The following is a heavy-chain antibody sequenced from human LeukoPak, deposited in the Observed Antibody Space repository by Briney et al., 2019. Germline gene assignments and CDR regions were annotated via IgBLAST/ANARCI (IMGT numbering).Heavy chain of an antibody. CDR2: ISYDGSNK. Sequence: GGSLRLSCTASGFNFRSYAMSWVRQAPGKGLEWVAVISYDGSNKYYADSVKGRFTISRDNSKNTLYLQMNSLRAEDTAVYYCARIPSRVATLVYWGQGTLVTVSS. V-gene: IGHV3-30-3*01. J-gene: IGHJ4*02. D-gene: IGHD5-12*01. CDR3: ARIPSRVATLVY. CDR1: GFNFRSYA.